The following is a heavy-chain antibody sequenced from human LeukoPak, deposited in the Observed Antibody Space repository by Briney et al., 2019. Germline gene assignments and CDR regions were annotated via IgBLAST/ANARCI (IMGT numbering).Heavy chain of an antibody. CDR3: ARGLRYFDWYLDY. D-gene: IGHD3-9*01. CDR1: GFIFSSYS. Sequence: GRSLRLSCAASGFIFSSYSMDGVRRAPGKGLEWVSYISSSSSILHYADSVKGRFTISRDNAKNSLFLQMSRLRDEDTAMYYCARGLRYFDWYLDYWGQGTLVAVSS. V-gene: IGHV3-48*02. CDR2: ISSSSSIL. J-gene: IGHJ4*02.